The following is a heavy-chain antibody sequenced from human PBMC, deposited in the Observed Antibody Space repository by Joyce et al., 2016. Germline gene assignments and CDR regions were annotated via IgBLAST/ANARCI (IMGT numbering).Heavy chain of an antibody. CDR2: ISRSSDTI. J-gene: IGHJ6*03. V-gene: IGHV3-48*01. CDR3: ARATSYCFYYYMDV. Sequence: EVQLVESGGGLVQPGGSLRLSCAASGFTFNTYSINWVRQGPGKGLEWVAYISRSSDTIYYVGSVKGRFTISRDNAKNSLYLQKNSLRAEDTAVYFCARATSYCFYYYMDVWGKGTTVTVSS. CDR1: GFTFNTYS.